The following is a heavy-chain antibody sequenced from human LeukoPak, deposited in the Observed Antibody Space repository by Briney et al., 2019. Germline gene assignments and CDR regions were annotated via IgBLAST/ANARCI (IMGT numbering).Heavy chain of an antibody. CDR2: ISTGSSTI. J-gene: IGHJ4*02. CDR1: GFTFSSYE. V-gene: IGHV3-48*03. D-gene: IGHD5-18*01. Sequence: GGSLRLSCAASGFTFSSYEMNWVRQAPGKGLEWVSFISTGSSTIYYADSVKGRFTISRDNAKNSLYLQMSSLRDEDTAVYYCARVAEIQLWLRSAFDYWGQGTLVTVSS. CDR3: ARVAEIQLWLRSAFDY.